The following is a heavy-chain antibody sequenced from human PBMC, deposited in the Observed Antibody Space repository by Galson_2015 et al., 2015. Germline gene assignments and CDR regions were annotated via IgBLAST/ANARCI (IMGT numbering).Heavy chain of an antibody. CDR2: INPSGGST. J-gene: IGHJ3*01. V-gene: IGHV1-46*01. CDR3: ARVYLGRLVATGPFDF. Sequence: SVKVSCKASGYTFPNYYMHWVRQAPGQGLEWMGLINPSGGSTTYAQKFQGRVTMTRDTSTSTVYMALSRLTSEDTAVYYCARVYLGRLVATGPFDFWGQGTLVAVSS. D-gene: IGHD3-16*01. CDR1: GYTFPNYY.